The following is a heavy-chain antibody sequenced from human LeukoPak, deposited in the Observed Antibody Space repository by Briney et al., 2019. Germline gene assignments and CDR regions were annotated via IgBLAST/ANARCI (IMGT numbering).Heavy chain of an antibody. D-gene: IGHD1-14*01. CDR3: AREVRCIDHSLDY. V-gene: IGHV3-21*01. Sequence: GGSLRLSCAASGFTFSSYSINWVRQAPGKGLEGVSSISSSSSYIYYADSVKGRFTISRDNAKNSPYLQMNSLRAEDTAVYYCAREVRCIDHSLDYWGQGTLVTVSS. CDR2: ISSSSSYI. CDR1: GFTFSSYS. J-gene: IGHJ4*02.